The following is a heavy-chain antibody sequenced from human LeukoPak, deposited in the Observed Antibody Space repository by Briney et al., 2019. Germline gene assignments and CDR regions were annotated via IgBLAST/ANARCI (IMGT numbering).Heavy chain of an antibody. CDR2: ISGSGNST. V-gene: IGHV3-23*01. Sequence: GGSLRLSCAASGFTFSSYGMSWVRQAPGKGLEWVSAISGSGNSTFYANSVKGRFTITRDISKNTLYLQMNSLRAEDTAVYYCAKAPGTTVTRGFDYWGQGTLVTVSS. CDR1: GFTFSSYG. CDR3: AKAPGTTVTRGFDY. J-gene: IGHJ4*02. D-gene: IGHD4-17*01.